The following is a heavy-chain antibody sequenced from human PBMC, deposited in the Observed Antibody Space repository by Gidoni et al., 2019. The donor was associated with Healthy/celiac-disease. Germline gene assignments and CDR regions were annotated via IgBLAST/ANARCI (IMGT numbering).Heavy chain of an antibody. D-gene: IGHD5-18*01. CDR1: GFTFSSYG. J-gene: IGHJ4*02. Sequence: QVQLVESGGGVVQPGRSLRLSCAASGFTFSSYGMHWVRQAPGKGLEWVAVIWYDGSNKYYADSVKGRFTISRDNSKNTLYLQMNSLRAEDTAVYYCARSRGHTPHLGTAMVNEYYFDYWGQGTLVTVSS. CDR2: IWYDGSNK. V-gene: IGHV3-33*01. CDR3: ARSRGHTPHLGTAMVNEYYFDY.